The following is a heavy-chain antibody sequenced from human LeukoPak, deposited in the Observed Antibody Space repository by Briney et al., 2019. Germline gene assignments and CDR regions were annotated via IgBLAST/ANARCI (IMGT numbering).Heavy chain of an antibody. CDR2: XXXNSDSI. D-gene: IGHD5-12*01. J-gene: IGHJ4*02. V-gene: IGHV3-9*01. CDR3: AKRGGTLYSGYDWGSFDY. CDR1: XFTFXDYA. Sequence: GXXXRLXXAASXFTFXDYAMHXVWXAPXXXXXXXSGXXXNSDSIGYADSVKGRFTISRDNAKNSLYLQMNSLRAEDTALYYCAKRGGTLYSGYDWGSFDYWGQGTLVTVSS.